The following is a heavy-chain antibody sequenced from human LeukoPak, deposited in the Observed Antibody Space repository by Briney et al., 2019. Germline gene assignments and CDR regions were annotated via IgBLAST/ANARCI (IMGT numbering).Heavy chain of an antibody. Sequence: GGSLRLSCAASGFTFSSYGMHWVRQAPGKGLEWVAVIWYDGSNKYYADSVKGRFTISRDNSKNTLYLQMNSLRAEDTAVYYCASALYGDHVDAFDIWGQGTMVTVSS. CDR3: ASALYGDHVDAFDI. CDR2: IWYDGSNK. D-gene: IGHD4-17*01. V-gene: IGHV3-33*01. CDR1: GFTFSSYG. J-gene: IGHJ3*02.